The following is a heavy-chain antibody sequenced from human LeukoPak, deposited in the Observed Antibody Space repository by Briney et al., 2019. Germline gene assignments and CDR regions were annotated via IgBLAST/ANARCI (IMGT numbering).Heavy chain of an antibody. J-gene: IGHJ4*02. CDR2: IHNSGGTT. D-gene: IGHD3-10*01. CDR1: GFTFSSYT. Sequence: PGGSLRLSCTASGFTFSSYTMNWVRQAPGKGLEWVSAIHNSGGTTSYADSVKGRFTISRDNSKNTLYLQMNSLRAEDTAVYYCANVPPFGITMVRGVIITGDYWGQGTLVTVSS. CDR3: ANVPPFGITMVRGVIITGDY. V-gene: IGHV3-23*01.